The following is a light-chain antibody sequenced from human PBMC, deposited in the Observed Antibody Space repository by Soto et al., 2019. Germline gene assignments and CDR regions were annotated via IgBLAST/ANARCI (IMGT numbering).Light chain of an antibody. CDR1: QSIGRT. J-gene: IGKJ1*01. Sequence: IVLTQSPATLSVSPGEGATLSCRASQSIGRTLAWFQHKPGQAPRLLIYDASNRATGIPARFSGSGSGTESTLTISSLQSEDVAIYFCQQYDSWWTFGQGTKVDIK. CDR2: DAS. V-gene: IGKV3-15*01. CDR3: QQYDSWWT.